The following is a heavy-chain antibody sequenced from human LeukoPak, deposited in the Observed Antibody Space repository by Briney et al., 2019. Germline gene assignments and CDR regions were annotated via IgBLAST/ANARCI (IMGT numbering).Heavy chain of an antibody. CDR1: GGSISSYY. Sequence: SETLSLTCTVSGGSISSYYWSWIRQPPGKGLEWIGYIYYSGNTNYNPSLKSRVTISVDTSKNQFSLKLSSVTAADTAVYYCAREGDYYDSSGYYVVDYWGQGTLVTVSS. CDR2: IYYSGNT. J-gene: IGHJ4*02. V-gene: IGHV4-59*01. D-gene: IGHD3-22*01. CDR3: AREGDYYDSSGYYVVDY.